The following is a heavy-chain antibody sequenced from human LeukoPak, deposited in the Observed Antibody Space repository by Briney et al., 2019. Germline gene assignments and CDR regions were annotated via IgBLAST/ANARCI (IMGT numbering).Heavy chain of an antibody. CDR1: GDSISSSTYY. D-gene: IGHD2-21*02. J-gene: IGHJ5*02. CDR3: ARQRGIVMVTAIHWFDP. V-gene: IGHV4-39*01. CDR2: IYSSGST. Sequence: SETLSLTCTVSGDSISSSTYYWGWIRQPPGKGLEWIGSIYSSGSTYYNPSRNSRVTISVDTSKNQFSLKLSSVTAADTAVYYCARQRGIVMVTAIHWFDPWGQGTLVTVSS.